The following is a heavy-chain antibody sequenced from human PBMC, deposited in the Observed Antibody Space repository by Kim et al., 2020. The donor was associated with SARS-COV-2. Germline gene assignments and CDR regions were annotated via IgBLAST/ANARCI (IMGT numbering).Heavy chain of an antibody. CDR1: GFTFSSYA. CDR3: AKDWEVIDFWSGYSKTYYFDY. D-gene: IGHD3-3*01. CDR2: ISGSGGST. V-gene: IGHV3-23*01. J-gene: IGHJ4*02. Sequence: GGSLRLSCAASGFTFSSYAMSWVRQAPGKGLEWVSAISGSGGSTYYADSVKGRFTISRDNSKNTLYLQMNSLRAEDTAVYYCAKDWEVIDFWSGYSKTYYFDYWGQGTLVTVSS.